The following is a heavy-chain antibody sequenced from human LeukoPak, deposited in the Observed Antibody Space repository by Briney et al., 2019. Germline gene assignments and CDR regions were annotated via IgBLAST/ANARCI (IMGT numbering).Heavy chain of an antibody. V-gene: IGHV4-31*03. Sequence: PSETLSLTYTVSGGSISSGGYYWSWIRQHPGKGLEWIGYIYYSGSTYYNPSLKSRVTISVDTSKNQFSLKLSSVTAADTAVYYCARVGRGYSGYDSRWGQGTLVTVSS. J-gene: IGHJ4*02. CDR2: IYYSGST. D-gene: IGHD5-12*01. CDR1: GGSISSGGYY. CDR3: ARVGRGYSGYDSR.